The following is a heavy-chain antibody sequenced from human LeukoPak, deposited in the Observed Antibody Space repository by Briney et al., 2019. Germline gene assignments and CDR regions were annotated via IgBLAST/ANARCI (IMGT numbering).Heavy chain of an antibody. CDR2: IKQDGSEK. J-gene: IGHJ4*02. CDR1: GFTFSSYW. V-gene: IGHV3-7*01. CDR3: ARDRSRAAAVFDY. D-gene: IGHD6-13*01. Sequence: GGSLRLSCAASGFTFSSYWMSWVRQAPGKGLEWVANIKQDGSEKYYVDSVKGRFTISRDNAKNSLYLQMNSLRAEDTAVYYCARDRSRAAAVFDYWGQGTLVTVSS.